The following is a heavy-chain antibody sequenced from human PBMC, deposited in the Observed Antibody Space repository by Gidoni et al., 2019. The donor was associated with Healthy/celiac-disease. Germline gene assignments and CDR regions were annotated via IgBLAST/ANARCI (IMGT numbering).Heavy chain of an antibody. J-gene: IGHJ3*02. D-gene: IGHD6-13*01. V-gene: IGHV5-51*01. CDR1: GYSATCYW. CDR2: ILPGDSDT. CDR3: ARRISSSCNQKAFDI. Sequence: EVQTVSSGAGVKTPGECRKSACEGSGYSATCYWIGWVPQMPGKGLEWRGVILPGDSDTRYSRSIRGQVTLSADKSIITAYLQWGSLKASDTAMYYCARRISSSCNQKAFDIWGQGTMVTVSS.